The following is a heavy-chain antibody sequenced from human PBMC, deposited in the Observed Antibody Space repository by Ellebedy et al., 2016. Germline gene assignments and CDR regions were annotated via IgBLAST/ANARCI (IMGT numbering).Heavy chain of an antibody. J-gene: IGHJ1*01. D-gene: IGHD2-15*01. Sequence: GESLKISXAASGFTFSSYAMSWVRQAPGKGLEWVAVISYDGSNKYYADSVKGRFTISRDNSKNTLYLQMNSLRAEDTAVYYCAKDRGGSLTIQHWGQGTLVTVSS. V-gene: IGHV3-30*18. CDR1: GFTFSSYA. CDR2: ISYDGSNK. CDR3: AKDRGGSLTIQH.